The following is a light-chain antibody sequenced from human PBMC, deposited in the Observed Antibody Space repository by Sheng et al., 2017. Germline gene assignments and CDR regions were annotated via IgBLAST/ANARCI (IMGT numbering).Light chain of an antibody. Sequence: DVQMTQSPSSLSASVGDGVTFTCRASQGISNSLAWYQQKPGKAPKLLLYAASRLESGVPSRFSGSGSGTDYSLTISSLQPEDFAVYYCHQYNNWPPLFTFGPGTKVDIK. CDR2: AAS. CDR1: QGISNS. J-gene: IGKJ3*01. V-gene: IGKV1-NL1*01. CDR3: HQYNNWPPLFT.